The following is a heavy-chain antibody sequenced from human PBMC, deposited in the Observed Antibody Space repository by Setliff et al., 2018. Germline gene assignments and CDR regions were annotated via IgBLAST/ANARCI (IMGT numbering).Heavy chain of an antibody. CDR3: ARRGERFFNWFDP. D-gene: IGHD2-21*01. CDR2: IYPGDSHT. CDR1: GYSFSNFW. J-gene: IGHJ5*02. Sequence: GESLKISCKGSGYSFSNFWIGWVRQMPGKGLEWMGIIYPGDSHTRYSPSFQGQVTISADKSISTAYLQWNNLKASDTAVYYCARRGERFFNWFDPWGQGTLVTVSS. V-gene: IGHV5-51*01.